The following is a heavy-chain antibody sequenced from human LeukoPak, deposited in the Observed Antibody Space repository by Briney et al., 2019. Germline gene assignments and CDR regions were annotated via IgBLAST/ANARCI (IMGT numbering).Heavy chain of an antibody. D-gene: IGHD3-10*01. CDR1: GFTFSSYG. CDR2: ISYDGSNK. V-gene: IGHV3-30*03. CDR3: VRKFASGD. Sequence: GGSLTLSCAASGFTFSSYGMHWVRQAPGKGLEWVAVISYDGSNKYYADSVKGRFTISRDNAKNTLYLQMNSLRVEDTAVYYCVRKFASGDWGQGTLVTVS. J-gene: IGHJ4*02.